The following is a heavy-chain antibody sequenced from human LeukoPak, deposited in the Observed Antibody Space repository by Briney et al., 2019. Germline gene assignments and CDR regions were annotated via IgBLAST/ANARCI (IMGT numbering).Heavy chain of an antibody. CDR2: INPNSGGT. CDR1: GYTFTVYY. J-gene: IGHJ3*02. Sequence: ASVKVSCKASGYTFTVYYMHWVRQAPGQGLEWMGWINPNSGGTKYAQNFQGRGTITRDTAISTAYVELSSLRSDDTAVYYCARDRGGDAFDIWGQGTMVTVSS. V-gene: IGHV1-2*02. CDR3: ARDRGGDAFDI. D-gene: IGHD3-10*01.